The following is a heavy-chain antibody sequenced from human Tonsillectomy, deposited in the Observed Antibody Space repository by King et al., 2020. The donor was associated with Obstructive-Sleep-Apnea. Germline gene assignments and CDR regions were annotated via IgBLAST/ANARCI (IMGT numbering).Heavy chain of an antibody. D-gene: IGHD6-19*01. CDR2: IIPLVGTV. Sequence: VQLVESGAEVKQPGSSVKVSCTASGGTFNNNAIRWVRQAPGKGLEWMGGIIPLVGTVNYAQKFQGRVTFSADESTGTVYMELRSLSSEDTAVYYCAKDKMEAGDYYYGMDVWGQGTTVTVSS. J-gene: IGHJ6*02. CDR1: GGTFNNNA. V-gene: IGHV1-69*01. CDR3: AKDKMEAGDYYYGMDV.